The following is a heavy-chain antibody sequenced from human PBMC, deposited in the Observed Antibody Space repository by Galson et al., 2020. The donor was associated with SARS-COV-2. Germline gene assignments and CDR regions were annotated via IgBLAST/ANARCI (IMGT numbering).Heavy chain of an antibody. CDR2: INHSGST. D-gene: IGHD6-13*01. CDR1: GGSFRGYY. Sequence: SETLSLTCAVYGGSFRGYYWSWIRQPPGKGLEWIGEINHSGSTNYNPSLKSRVTISVDTSKNQFSLKLSSVTAADTAVYYCARVGGPSSLTSGAFDSWGQGTMVTVSS. CDR3: ARVGGPSSLTSGAFDS. V-gene: IGHV4-34*01. J-gene: IGHJ3*02.